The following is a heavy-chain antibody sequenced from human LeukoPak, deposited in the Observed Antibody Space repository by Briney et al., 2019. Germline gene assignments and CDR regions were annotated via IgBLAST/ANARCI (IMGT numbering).Heavy chain of an antibody. CDR3: AIPERPDCSSTSCYSGLGVDY. V-gene: IGHV3-30*01. J-gene: IGHJ4*02. CDR1: GFTFSSYA. Sequence: GGSLRLSCAASGFTFSSYAMHWVRQAPGKGLGWVAVISYDGSNKYYADSVKGRFTISRDNSKNTLYLQMNSLRAEDTAVYYCAIPERPDCSSTSCYSGLGVDYWGQGTLVTVSS. D-gene: IGHD2-2*01. CDR2: ISYDGSNK.